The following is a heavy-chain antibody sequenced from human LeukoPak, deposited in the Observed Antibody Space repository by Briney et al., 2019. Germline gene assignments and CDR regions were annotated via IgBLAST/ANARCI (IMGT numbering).Heavy chain of an antibody. CDR1: GFTFSIYG. CDR2: IRYDGSNK. CDR3: ARGLTTVTTSPDY. D-gene: IGHD4-17*01. V-gene: IGHV3-30*02. Sequence: GGSLRLSCTASGFTFSIYGMHWVRQAPGKGLEWVAFIRYDGSNKYYADSVKGRFTISRDNSKNTLYLQMNSLRAEDTAVYYCARGLTTVTTSPDYWGQGTLVTVSS. J-gene: IGHJ4*02.